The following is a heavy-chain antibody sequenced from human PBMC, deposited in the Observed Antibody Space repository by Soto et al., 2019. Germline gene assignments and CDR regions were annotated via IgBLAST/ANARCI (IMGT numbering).Heavy chain of an antibody. V-gene: IGHV1-69*12. CDR3: ARERYCISTSCYEYYYYGMDV. D-gene: IGHD2-2*01. CDR2: IIPIFGTA. J-gene: IGHJ6*02. Sequence: QVQLVQSGAEVKKPGSSVKVSCKASGGTFSSYAISWVRQAPGQGLEWMGGIIPIFGTANYAQKFQGRVTITADESTSTAYMELSSLRSEDTAVYYCARERYCISTSCYEYYYYGMDVWGQGTTVTVSS. CDR1: GGTFSSYA.